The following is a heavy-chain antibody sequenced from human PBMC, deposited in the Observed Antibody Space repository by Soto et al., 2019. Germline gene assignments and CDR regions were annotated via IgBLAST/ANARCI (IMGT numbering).Heavy chain of an antibody. Sequence: VCCRASGTTFTSFCVTWVRHVTAQALEWMGWISAYTDDPNYAQKFQGRVTMTIDTSTSTAYLDLRSLTSDDTAVYYCARDLRDTDMVMGSWFDPWGQGTLVTDPS. D-gene: IGHD5-18*01. CDR3: ARDLRDTDMVMGSWFDP. CDR2: ISAYTDDP. CDR1: GTTFTSFC. J-gene: IGHJ5*02. V-gene: IGHV1-18*01.